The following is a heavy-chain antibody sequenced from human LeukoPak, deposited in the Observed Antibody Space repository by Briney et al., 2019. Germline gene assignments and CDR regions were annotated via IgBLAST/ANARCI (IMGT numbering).Heavy chain of an antibody. V-gene: IGHV1-24*01. D-gene: IGHD6-6*01. Sequence: ASVTVSCTVSGYTLTELSMHWVRQAPGKGLEWMGGFDPEDGETIYAQKFQGRVTMTEDTSTDTAYMELSSLRSEDTAVYYCATTPSSSLRFDPWGQGTLVTVSS. CDR3: ATTPSSSLRFDP. CDR1: GYTLTELS. J-gene: IGHJ5*02. CDR2: FDPEDGET.